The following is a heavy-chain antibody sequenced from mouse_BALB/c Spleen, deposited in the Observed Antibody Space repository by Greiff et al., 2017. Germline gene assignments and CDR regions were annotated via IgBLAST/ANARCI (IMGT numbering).Heavy chain of an antibody. V-gene: IGHV1S29*02. CDR2: IYPYNGGT. CDR1: GYTFTDYN. J-gene: IGHJ2*01. CDR3: ARALTGTYYFDY. Sequence: VQLQQSGPELVKPGASVKISCKASGYTFTDYNMHWVKQSHGKSLEWIGYIYPYNGGTGYNQKFKSKATLTVDNSSSTAYMELRSLTSEDSAVYYCARALTGTYYFDYWGQGTTLTVSS. D-gene: IGHD4-1*01.